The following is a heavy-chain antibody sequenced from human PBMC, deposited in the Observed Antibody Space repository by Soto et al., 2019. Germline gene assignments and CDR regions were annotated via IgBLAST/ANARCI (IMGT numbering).Heavy chain of an antibody. CDR1: GGTFSSYA. J-gene: IGHJ6*02. CDR3: AKDQAGGYVIKLLYFYNMEA. CDR2: IIPSFGTA. D-gene: IGHD5-12*01. Sequence: QVQLVQSGAEVKKPGSSVKVSCKASGGTFSSYAISWVRQAPGQGLEWMGGIIPSFGTANYAQKCQGRGTITAQKSTSTAYMELSRLRSAATAVYYRAKDQAGGYVIKLLYFYNMEAWGQGTTVTVYS. V-gene: IGHV1-69*14.